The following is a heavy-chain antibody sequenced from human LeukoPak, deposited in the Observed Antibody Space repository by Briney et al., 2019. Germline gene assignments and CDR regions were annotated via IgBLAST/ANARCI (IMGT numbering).Heavy chain of an antibody. J-gene: IGHJ3*02. CDR1: GASISSYY. V-gene: IGHV4-59*01. CDR2: IYYSGST. Sequence: SSETLSLTCTVSGASISSYYWSWIRQPPGKGLEWIGYIYYSGSTNFNPSLKSRVTISLDTSKNQFSLKLSSVTAADTAVYYCAKGAYYDILTGDDAFDIWGQGTMVTASS. CDR3: AKGAYYDILTGDDAFDI. D-gene: IGHD3-9*01.